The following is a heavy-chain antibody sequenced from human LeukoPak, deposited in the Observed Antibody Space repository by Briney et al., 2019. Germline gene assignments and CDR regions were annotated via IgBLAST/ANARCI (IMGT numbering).Heavy chain of an antibody. Sequence: SGGSLRLSCAASEFTFSSYAMHWVRQAPGKGLEWVAVISYDGSNKYYADSVKGRFTISRDNSKNTLYLQMNSLRAEDTAVYYCARGTGYSYGRPDDYWGQGTLVTVSS. J-gene: IGHJ4*02. CDR3: ARGTGYSYGRPDDY. CDR2: ISYDGSNK. V-gene: IGHV3-30*04. D-gene: IGHD5-18*01. CDR1: EFTFSSYA.